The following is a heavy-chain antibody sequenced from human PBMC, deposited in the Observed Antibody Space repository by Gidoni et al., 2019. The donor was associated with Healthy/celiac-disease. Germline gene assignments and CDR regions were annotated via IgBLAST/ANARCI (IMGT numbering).Heavy chain of an antibody. CDR1: GFTFRSYG. CDR3: AKDRRMSSGYNYFDY. D-gene: IGHD6-19*01. CDR2: ISYDGSNK. Sequence: QVQLVESGGGVVQPGRSLRLSCAASGFTFRSYGMHWVRQAPGKGLEWVAVISYDGSNKYYADSVKGRFTISRDNSKNTLYLQMNSLRAEDTAVYYCAKDRRMSSGYNYFDYWGQGTLVTVSS. J-gene: IGHJ4*02. V-gene: IGHV3-30*18.